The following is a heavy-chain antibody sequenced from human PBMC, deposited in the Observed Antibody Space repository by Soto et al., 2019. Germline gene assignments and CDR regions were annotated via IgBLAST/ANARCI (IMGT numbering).Heavy chain of an antibody. CDR3: ARVKVLRFLEWFDY. V-gene: IGHV4-30-4*01. Sequence: SETLSLTCTVSGGSISSGDYYWSWIRQPPGKGLEWIGYIYYSGSTYYNPSLKSRVTISVDTSKNQFSLKLSSVTAADTAVYYCARVKVLRFLEWFDYWGQGTLVTVSS. D-gene: IGHD3-3*01. CDR2: IYYSGST. J-gene: IGHJ4*02. CDR1: GGSISSGDYY.